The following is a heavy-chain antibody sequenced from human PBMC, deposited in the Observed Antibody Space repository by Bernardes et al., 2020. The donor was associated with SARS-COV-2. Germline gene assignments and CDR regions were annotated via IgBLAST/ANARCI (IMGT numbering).Heavy chain of an antibody. CDR1: GFTFSGYD. V-gene: IGHV3-13*01. Sequence: GGSLRLSCAASGFTFSGYDMHWVRQAAGRGLEWVSGIDTAGATNYIDSVKGRFSISRENVNSLSLEMHSLKAGDSGVYFCTRARASFGYAMDVWGQGTTVTVPS. J-gene: IGHJ6*02. CDR2: IDTAGAT. CDR3: TRARASFGYAMDV. D-gene: IGHD3-16*01.